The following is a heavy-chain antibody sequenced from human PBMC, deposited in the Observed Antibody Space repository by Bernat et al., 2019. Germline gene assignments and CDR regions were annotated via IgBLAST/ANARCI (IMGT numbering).Heavy chain of an antibody. V-gene: IGHV2-5*02. D-gene: IGHD6-13*01. J-gene: IGHJ5*01. CDR2: IYWDDDK. CDR1: GFSLSTSGVG. CDR3: AHRLGGASGWWYSWFDP. Sequence: QITLKESGPTLVKPTETLTLTCTFSGFSLSTSGVGVGWIRQPPGKALEWLAVIYWDDDKRYSPSLSSRVTIIKDTSKNQVVLIMTNMDPVDTATYYCAHRLGGASGWWYSWFDPWGQGTTVTVSS.